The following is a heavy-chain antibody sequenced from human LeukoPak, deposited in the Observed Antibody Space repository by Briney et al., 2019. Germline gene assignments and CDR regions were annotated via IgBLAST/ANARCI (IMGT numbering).Heavy chain of an antibody. J-gene: IGHJ2*01. V-gene: IGHV3-21*01. D-gene: IGHD2-15*01. Sequence: PGGSLRLSCAASGFTFSTYSMNWVRQAPGKGLEWVSSISSSSSYIYYADSAKGRFTISRDNARNSLYLQINSLRAEDTAVYYCARDGLAAATLHWCFDLWGRGTLVTVSS. CDR1: GFTFSTYS. CDR3: ARDGLAAATLHWCFDL. CDR2: ISSSSSYI.